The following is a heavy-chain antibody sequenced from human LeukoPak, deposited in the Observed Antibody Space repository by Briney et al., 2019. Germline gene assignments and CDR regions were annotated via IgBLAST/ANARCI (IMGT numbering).Heavy chain of an antibody. CDR3: AKVLFYDILTGYSDY. CDR2: ISGSGGST. V-gene: IGHV3-23*01. J-gene: IGHJ4*02. CDR1: GFTFSSYA. Sequence: GGSLRPSCAASGFTFSSYAMSWVRQAPGKGLEWVSAISGSGGSTYYADSVKGRFTISRDNSKNTLYLQMNSLRAEDTAVYYCAKVLFYDILTGYSDYWGQGTLVTVSS. D-gene: IGHD3-9*01.